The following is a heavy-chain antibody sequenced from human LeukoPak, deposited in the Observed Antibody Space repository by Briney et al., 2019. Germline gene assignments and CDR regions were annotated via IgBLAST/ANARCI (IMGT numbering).Heavy chain of an antibody. D-gene: IGHD6-13*01. CDR2: IKQDGSEK. CDR3: AREGEQQLGWFDP. J-gene: IGHJ5*02. Sequence: GGSLRPSCAASGFTFSSYWMSWVRQAPGKGLEWGANIKQDGSEKYYVDSVKGRFTISRDNAKNSLYLQMNSLRAEDTAVYYCAREGEQQLGWFDPWGQGTLVTVSS. V-gene: IGHV3-7*03. CDR1: GFTFSSYW.